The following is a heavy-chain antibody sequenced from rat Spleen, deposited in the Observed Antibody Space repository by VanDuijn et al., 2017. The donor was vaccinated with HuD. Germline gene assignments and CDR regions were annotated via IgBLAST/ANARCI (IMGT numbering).Heavy chain of an antibody. CDR1: GGSLTSYD. J-gene: IGHJ2*01. CDR2: IWADGSS. Sequence: QVQLKESGPGLVQPSQTLSLTCTVSGGSLTSYDVHWIRQPPGKGLEWMGGIWADGSSDYNSALKSRLSISRDTSKSQVFLKMNNLQTEDTAMYFCARSMGVATYFDYWGQGVMVTVSS. D-gene: IGHD1-8*01. V-gene: IGHV2-1*01. CDR3: ARSMGVATYFDY.